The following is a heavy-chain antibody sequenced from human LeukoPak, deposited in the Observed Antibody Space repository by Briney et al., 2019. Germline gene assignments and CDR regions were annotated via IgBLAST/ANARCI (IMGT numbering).Heavy chain of an antibody. CDR2: TSAYNGKT. CDR1: GYTFTTYG. J-gene: IGHJ4*02. D-gene: IGHD1-1*01. Sequence: GASVKVSCKASGYTFTTYGISWVRQAPGQGLEWMGWTSAYNGKTKYAQKLEGRVTMTTDTSTSTAYMEMRSLRSDDTAVYYCARGTYFDYWGQGTLVTVSS. V-gene: IGHV1-18*01. CDR3: ARGTYFDY.